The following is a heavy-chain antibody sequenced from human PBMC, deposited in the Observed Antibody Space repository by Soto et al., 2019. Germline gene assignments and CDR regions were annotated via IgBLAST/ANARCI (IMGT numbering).Heavy chain of an antibody. J-gene: IGHJ4*02. CDR1: GFTFSSYA. CDR2: ISSNGGST. CDR3: ARDRATVTTYYFDY. V-gene: IGHV3-64*01. D-gene: IGHD4-17*01. Sequence: GESLKISCAASGFTFSSYAMHWVRQAPGKGLEYVSAISSNGGSTYYANSVKGRFTISRDNSKNTLYLQMGSLRAEDMAVYYCARDRATVTTYYFDYWGQGTLVTVSS.